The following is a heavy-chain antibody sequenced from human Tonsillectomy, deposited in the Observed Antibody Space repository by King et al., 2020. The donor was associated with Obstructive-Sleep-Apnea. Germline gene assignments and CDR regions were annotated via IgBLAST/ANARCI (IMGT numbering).Heavy chain of an antibody. CDR1: GYTFTSHD. J-gene: IGHJ4*02. CDR2: MNPNSGSA. CDR3: ARVLGYCSSTTWGGVDY. D-gene: IGHD2-2*01. V-gene: IGHV1-8*02. Sequence: VQLVESGAEVKRPGASVKVSCKASGYTFTSHDINWVRQATGQGREWMGWMNPNSGSAGFAQKFQGRVTMTRDTSISTAYMELSSLRSEDSAIYYCARVLGYCSSTTWGGVDYWGQGTLVTVSS.